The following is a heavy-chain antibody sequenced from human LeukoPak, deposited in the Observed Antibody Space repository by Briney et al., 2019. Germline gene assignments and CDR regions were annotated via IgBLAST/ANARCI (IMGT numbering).Heavy chain of an antibody. CDR3: AREFRLSSSLTNGMDV. CDR1: GYTFTSYY. V-gene: IGHV1-2*04. J-gene: IGHJ6*02. Sequence: ASVKVSCKASGYTFTSYYMHWVRQAPGQGLEWMGWINPNSGGTNYAQKFQGWVTMTRDTSISTAYMGLSRLRSDDTAVYYCAREFRLSSSLTNGMDVWGQGTTVTVSS. D-gene: IGHD6-13*01. CDR2: INPNSGGT.